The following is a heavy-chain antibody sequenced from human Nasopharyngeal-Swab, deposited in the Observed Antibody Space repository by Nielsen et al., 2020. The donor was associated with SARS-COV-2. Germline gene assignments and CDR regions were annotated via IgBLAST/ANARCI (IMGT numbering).Heavy chain of an antibody. J-gene: IGHJ6*02. CDR2: IHNSGTP. Sequence: SETLTLTCTVSGDSIRSTTFYWGGIRQPPGKGVECIGSIHNSGTPYSIPSLKSRVTISVDTPKNQFSLKMRSVTAADTAVYYCASGPFGPGDSYYYYGLDVWGQGTTVTVSS. D-gene: IGHD3/OR15-3a*01. V-gene: IGHV4-39*07. CDR3: ASGPFGPGDSYYYYGLDV. CDR1: GDSIRSTTFY.